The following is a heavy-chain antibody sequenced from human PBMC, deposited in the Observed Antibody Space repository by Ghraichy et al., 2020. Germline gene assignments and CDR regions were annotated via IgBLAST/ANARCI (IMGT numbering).Heavy chain of an antibody. J-gene: IGHJ4*02. Sequence: SETLSLTCTVSGDSISSYYWSWIRLPPGKGLEWIGYIYYSGSTHYNPSLKSRVTISIDTSKNQFSLKLSSVTAADTAVYYCARRGNYYDSSGPYFDSWGQGTLVTVSS. V-gene: IGHV4-59*01. D-gene: IGHD3-22*01. CDR3: ARRGNYYDSSGPYFDS. CDR1: GDSISSYY. CDR2: IYYSGST.